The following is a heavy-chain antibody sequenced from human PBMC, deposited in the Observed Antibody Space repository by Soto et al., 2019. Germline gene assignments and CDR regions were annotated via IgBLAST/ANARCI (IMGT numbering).Heavy chain of an antibody. CDR3: ASRPSADRYYAVFDY. D-gene: IGHD3-3*01. CDR2: IKQDGIEK. CDR1: GFTFSSYS. J-gene: IGHJ4*02. V-gene: IGHV3-7*03. Sequence: EVQLVESGGGLVKPGGSLRLSCAASGFTFSSYSMNWVRQAPGKGLEWVANIKQDGIEKHYVDSVKDRFIISRDNAKNSLFLQMNSLRAEDTAVYYCASRPSADRYYAVFDYWGQGALVTVSS.